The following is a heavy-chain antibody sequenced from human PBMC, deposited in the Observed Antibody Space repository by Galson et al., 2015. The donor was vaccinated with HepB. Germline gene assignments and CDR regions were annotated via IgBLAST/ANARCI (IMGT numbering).Heavy chain of an antibody. J-gene: IGHJ6*02. D-gene: IGHD3-10*01. V-gene: IGHV3-7*03. CDR1: GFTFSSYW. CDR2: IKQDGSEK. CDR3: ARLDLGEIGWFGESRGYYYYGMDV. Sequence: SLRLSCAASGFTFSSYWMSWVRQAPGKGLEWVANIKQDGSEKYYVDSVKGRFTISRDNAKSSLYLQMNSLRAEDTAVYYCARLDLGEIGWFGESRGYYYYGMDVWGQGTTVTVSS.